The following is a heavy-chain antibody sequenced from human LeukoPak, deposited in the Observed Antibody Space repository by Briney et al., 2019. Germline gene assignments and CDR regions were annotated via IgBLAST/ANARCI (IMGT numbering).Heavy chain of an antibody. CDR2: IYYSGST. Sequence: GSLRLSCAASGFTLSDYYMSWIRQPPGKGLEWIGSIYYSGSTYYNPSLKSRVTISVDTSKNQFSLKLSSVTAADTAVYYCARVSPHSGVTADYWGQGSLVSVSS. J-gene: IGHJ4*02. V-gene: IGHV4-38-2*01. D-gene: IGHD5-18*01. CDR3: ARVSPHSGVTADY. CDR1: GFTLSDYY.